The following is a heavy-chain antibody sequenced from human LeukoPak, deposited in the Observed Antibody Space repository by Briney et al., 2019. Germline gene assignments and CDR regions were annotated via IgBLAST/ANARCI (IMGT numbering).Heavy chain of an antibody. J-gene: IGHJ4*02. CDR3: ARDLSSNWYNFGH. D-gene: IGHD6-13*01. CDR1: GFTFDDYG. V-gene: IGHV3-20*04. Sequence: GGSLRLSCVDSGFTFDDYGMSWVRQPPGKGLEWVAGINWDGGNSFYADSVKGRFTISKDNTKNSLYLEMNSLRVEDTAMYYCARDLSSNWYNFGHWGQGTLVTVSS. CDR2: INWDGGNS.